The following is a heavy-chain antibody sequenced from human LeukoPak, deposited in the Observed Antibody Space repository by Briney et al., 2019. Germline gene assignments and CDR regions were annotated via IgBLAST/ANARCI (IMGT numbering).Heavy chain of an antibody. J-gene: IGHJ4*02. CDR1: GYTFTSYA. Sequence: ASVKVSCKASGYTFTSYAMHWVRQAPGQRLEWMGWINAGNGNTKYSQKFQGRVTITRDTSASTAYMELSSLRSEDTAVYYCARDDAWAYYYDSSGYKPFDYWGQGTLVTVSS. CDR3: ARDDAWAYYYDSSGYKPFDY. V-gene: IGHV1-3*01. D-gene: IGHD3-22*01. CDR2: INAGNGNT.